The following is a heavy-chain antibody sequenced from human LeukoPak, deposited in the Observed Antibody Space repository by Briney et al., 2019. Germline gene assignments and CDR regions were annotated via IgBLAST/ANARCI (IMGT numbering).Heavy chain of an antibody. J-gene: IGHJ6*02. V-gene: IGHV4-34*01. CDR1: GGSFSTYY. CDR3: AGRLGYSYGYYYYGMDV. CDR2: INHSGST. D-gene: IGHD5-18*01. Sequence: SETLSLTCAVYGGSFSTYYWSWIRQPPGKGLEWIGEINHSGSTNYNPSLKSRVTISVNTSKNQFSLKLSSVTAADTAVYYCAGRLGYSYGYYYYGMDVWGQGTTVTVSS.